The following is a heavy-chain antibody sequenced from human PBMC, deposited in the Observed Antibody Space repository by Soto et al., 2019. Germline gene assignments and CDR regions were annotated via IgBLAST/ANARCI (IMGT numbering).Heavy chain of an antibody. CDR1: GGSISSGGYY. D-gene: IGHD3-10*01. V-gene: IGHV4-31*03. CDR2: IYYIGST. CDR3: ARFYMVRGVMGAFAI. J-gene: IGHJ3*02. Sequence: SETLSLTCTVSGGSISSGGYYWSWIRQHPGKGLEWIGYIYYIGSTYYNPSLKSRVSISVDTSKNQFSLKLSSVTAADTAVYYCARFYMVRGVMGAFAIWGQGTMVT.